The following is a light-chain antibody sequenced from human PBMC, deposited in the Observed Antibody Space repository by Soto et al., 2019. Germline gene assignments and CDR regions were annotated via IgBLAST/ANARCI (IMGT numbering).Light chain of an antibody. CDR2: EVT. CDR1: SSDVGGYNY. Sequence: QSVLTQPASVSGSPGKSIAISCTGSSSDVGGYNYVSWYQQHPGKAPQLIIYEVTNRPSGVSNRFSGSKSGNTASLTISGLQAEDEADYYCSSYTSSSTRVFGTGTQLTVL. J-gene: IGLJ1*01. CDR3: SSYTSSSTRV. V-gene: IGLV2-14*01.